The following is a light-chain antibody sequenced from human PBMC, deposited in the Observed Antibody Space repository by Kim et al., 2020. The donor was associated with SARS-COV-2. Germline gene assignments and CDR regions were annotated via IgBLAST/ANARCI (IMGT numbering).Light chain of an antibody. CDR1: QSVSSN. Sequence: SVSPGDRATPSRRARQSVSSNLAWYQQKPGQPPSLLIYGASIRATGVPVRFSGSGSGTEFTLTISSLQSEDVAVYYCQQYNNWWTFGQGTKVDIK. V-gene: IGKV3D-15*01. J-gene: IGKJ1*01. CDR3: QQYNNWWT. CDR2: GAS.